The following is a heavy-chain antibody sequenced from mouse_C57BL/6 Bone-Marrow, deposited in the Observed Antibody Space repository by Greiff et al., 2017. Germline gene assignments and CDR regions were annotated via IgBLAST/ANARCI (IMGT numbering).Heavy chain of an antibody. D-gene: IGHD2-2*01. CDR3: ARFGYDAGEC. J-gene: IGHJ2*01. Sequence: EVQLQQSGPVLVKPGASVKMSCKASGYTFTDYYMNWVKQSHGKSLEWIGVINPYNGGTSYNQKFKGKATLTVDKSSSTAYMELNSLTSEDSAVYYCARFGYDAGECWGQGTTLTVSS. V-gene: IGHV1-19*01. CDR2: INPYNGGT. CDR1: GYTFTDYY.